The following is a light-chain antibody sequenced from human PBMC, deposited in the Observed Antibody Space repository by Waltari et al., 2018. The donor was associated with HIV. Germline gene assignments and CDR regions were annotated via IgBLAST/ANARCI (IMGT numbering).Light chain of an antibody. CDR1: QSISNN. V-gene: IGKV3-15*01. CDR3: QQYNKWPPLT. J-gene: IGKJ4*01. Sequence: ELVMTQSPVTLSVSPGDRASLSCRASQSISNNLAWYQHKPGQAPRLLIYGVSTRATGIPARFSGSGSGTDFTLSISSLQSEDFAVYYCQQYNKWPPLTFGGGTKVEIK. CDR2: GVS.